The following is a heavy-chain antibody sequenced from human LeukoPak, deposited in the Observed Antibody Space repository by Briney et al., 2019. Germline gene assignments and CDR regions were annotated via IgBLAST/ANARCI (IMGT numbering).Heavy chain of an antibody. CDR3: ARADGYSSWFVH. CDR1: GFTVGSNY. V-gene: IGHV3-53*01. J-gene: IGHJ5*02. Sequence: GGSLRLSCAASGFTVGSNYMTWVRQAPGKGLEWASVMYSGDSTYYDDSVKGRFTISRDNSKNTLDLQMNSLRDEDTGVYYCARADGYSSWFVHWGQGTLVTVSS. CDR2: MYSGDST. D-gene: IGHD5-18*01.